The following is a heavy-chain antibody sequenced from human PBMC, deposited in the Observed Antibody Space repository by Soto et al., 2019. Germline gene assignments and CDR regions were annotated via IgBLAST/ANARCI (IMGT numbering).Heavy chain of an antibody. CDR1: GYSFTSYW. V-gene: IGHV5-51*01. D-gene: IGHD3-10*01. CDR3: ARHKGSGQWLPLRGWFDP. CDR2: IYPGDSDT. Sequence: GESLKISCKGSGYSFTSYWIGWVRQMPGKGLEWMGIIYPGDSDTRYSPSFQGQVTISADKSISTAYLQWSSLKASDTAMYYCARHKGSGQWLPLRGWFDPWGQGTLVTVSS. J-gene: IGHJ5*02.